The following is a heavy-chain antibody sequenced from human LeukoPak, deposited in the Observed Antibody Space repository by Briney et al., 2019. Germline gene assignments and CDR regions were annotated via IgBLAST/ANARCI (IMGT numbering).Heavy chain of an antibody. V-gene: IGHV4-34*01. CDR1: GGSFSGYY. Sequence: PSETLSLTCAAYGGSFSGYYWSWIRQPPGKGLEWIGEINHSGSTNYNPSLKSRVTISVDTSKNQFSLKLSSVTAADTAVYYCARLRDSGSSWGYYYYYMDVWAKGTTVTVSS. CDR3: ARLRDSGSSWGYYYYYMDV. CDR2: INHSGST. J-gene: IGHJ6*03. D-gene: IGHD1-26*01.